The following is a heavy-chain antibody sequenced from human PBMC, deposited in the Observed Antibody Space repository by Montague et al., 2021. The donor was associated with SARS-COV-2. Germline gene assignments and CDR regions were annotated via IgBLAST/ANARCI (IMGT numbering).Heavy chain of an antibody. CDR3: ARVAGVVAAAPLNYYGMDV. D-gene: IGHD2-15*01. V-gene: IGHV4-59*13. CDR1: GGSISSYY. CDR2: IYYSGST. J-gene: IGHJ6*02. Sequence: SETLSLTCTVSGGSISSYYWSWIRHPPGKGLEWIGYIYYSGSTNYNPSLKSRVTISVDTSKNQFSLKLSSVTAADTAVYYCARVAGVVAAAPLNYYGMDVWGQGTTVTVSS.